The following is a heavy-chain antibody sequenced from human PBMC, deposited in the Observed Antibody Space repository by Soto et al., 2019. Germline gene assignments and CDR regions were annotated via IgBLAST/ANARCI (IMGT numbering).Heavy chain of an antibody. D-gene: IGHD3-3*01. Sequence: GGSLRLSCASSGFTFSSYGMHWVRQAPGKGLEWVAVIWYDGSNKYYADSVKGRFTISRDNSKNTLYLQMNSLRAEDTAVYYCARYTIFGVVITAVDYYYGMDVWGQGTTVTVSS. CDR2: IWYDGSNK. V-gene: IGHV3-33*01. CDR1: GFTFSSYG. CDR3: ARYTIFGVVITAVDYYYGMDV. J-gene: IGHJ6*02.